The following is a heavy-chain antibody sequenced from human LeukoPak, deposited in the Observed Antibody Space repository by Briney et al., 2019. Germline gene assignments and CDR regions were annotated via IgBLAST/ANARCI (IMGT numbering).Heavy chain of an antibody. D-gene: IGHD4/OR15-4a*01. CDR3: ARDRYGANDFDY. V-gene: IGHV1-2*02. Sequence: ASVKVSCKASGYTFTGYFMHWVRQAPGQGLEWMGWINPNNGGTKYTQKFQGRVTMTRDTSISTAYMELSRLTSDGTAVYYCARDRYGANDFDYWGQGTLVTVSS. J-gene: IGHJ4*02. CDR1: GYTFTGYF. CDR2: INPNNGGT.